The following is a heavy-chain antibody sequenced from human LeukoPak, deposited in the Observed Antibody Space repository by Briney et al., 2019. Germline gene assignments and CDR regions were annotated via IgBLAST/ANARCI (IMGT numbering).Heavy chain of an antibody. D-gene: IGHD3-3*01. CDR2: ISSSSSYI. Sequence: PGGSLRLSCAASGFTFSSYSMNWVRQAPGKGLEWVSSISSSSSYIYYADSVKGRFTISRDNAKNSLYLQMNSLRAEDTAVYYCARDSTSYYDFWSGYCFDYWGQGTPVTVSS. V-gene: IGHV3-21*01. CDR1: GFTFSSYS. J-gene: IGHJ4*02. CDR3: ARDSTSYYDFWSGYCFDY.